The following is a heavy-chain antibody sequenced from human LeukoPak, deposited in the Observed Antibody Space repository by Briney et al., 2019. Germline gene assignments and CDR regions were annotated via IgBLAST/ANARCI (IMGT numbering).Heavy chain of an antibody. D-gene: IGHD6-13*01. J-gene: IGHJ4*02. Sequence: GGSLRLSCAASGFTFSNYAMSWVRQAPGEGLECVSVISGSGGSTYYADSVKGRFTISRDNSKSTLYLQMNSLRAEDTAVYYCARLQPYSSPDYWGQGTLVTVSS. CDR1: GFTFSNYA. V-gene: IGHV3-23*01. CDR3: ARLQPYSSPDY. CDR2: ISGSGGST.